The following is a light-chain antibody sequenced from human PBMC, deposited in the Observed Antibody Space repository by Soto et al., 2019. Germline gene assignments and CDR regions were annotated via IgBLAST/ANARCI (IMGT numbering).Light chain of an antibody. CDR3: QQFDSFPHT. CDR1: QDISSH. Sequence: IQLTQSPSSLSASVGDRLIVTCRASQDISSHLVWYQQKPGKATKLLIYDASTLQSGVPSRFSGSGSETEFTVTIRRLQPEDCATYYCQQFDSFPHTFGPGTKVDIK. CDR2: DAS. J-gene: IGKJ3*01. V-gene: IGKV1-9*01.